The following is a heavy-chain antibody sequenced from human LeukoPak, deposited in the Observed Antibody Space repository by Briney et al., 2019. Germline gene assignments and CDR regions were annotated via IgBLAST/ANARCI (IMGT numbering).Heavy chain of an antibody. Sequence: ASVKVSCKTSGYTFTGYYMHWVRQAPGQGLEWMGSVDPNTGDTNYPQNFQGRVTMTRDTSISTAYMELSSLRYDDTAVYYCARDWGPYSGLGMDVWGQGTTVTVSS. CDR3: ARDWGPYSGLGMDV. D-gene: IGHD6-13*01. CDR2: VDPNTGDT. V-gene: IGHV1-2*02. CDR1: GYTFTGYY. J-gene: IGHJ6*02.